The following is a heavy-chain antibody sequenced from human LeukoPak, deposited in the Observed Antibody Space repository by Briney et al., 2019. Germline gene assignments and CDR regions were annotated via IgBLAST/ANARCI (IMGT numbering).Heavy chain of an antibody. Sequence: SETLSLTCTVPSGSISGHYWSWVRQPPGKDLECIGHIHYTGAAYYIPSLQSRLTFSVDTSRNQFSLRLTSVTAADTAVYYCAREKSGSNSDWFDPWGQGTLVTVSS. D-gene: IGHD1-26*01. CDR2: IHYTGAA. CDR3: AREKSGSNSDWFDP. CDR1: SGSISGHY. V-gene: IGHV4-59*11. J-gene: IGHJ5*02.